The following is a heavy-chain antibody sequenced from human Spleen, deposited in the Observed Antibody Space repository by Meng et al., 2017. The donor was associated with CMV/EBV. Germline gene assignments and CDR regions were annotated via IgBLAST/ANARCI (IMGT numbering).Heavy chain of an antibody. D-gene: IGHD1-26*01. Sequence: GESLKISCAASGFTFSNYAMSWVRQAPGKGLEWVTGVSGSAIPTYYADSVKGRFTISRDNSKNTLYLQMNSLRAGDTAVYYCARDEGSNWSPTFDHWGQGTLVTVSS. V-gene: IGHV3-23*01. CDR3: ARDEGSNWSPTFDH. CDR2: VSGSAIPT. CDR1: GFTFSNYA. J-gene: IGHJ4*02.